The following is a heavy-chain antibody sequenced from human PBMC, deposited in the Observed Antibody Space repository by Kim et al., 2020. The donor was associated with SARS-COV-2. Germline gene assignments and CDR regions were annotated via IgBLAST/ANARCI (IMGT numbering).Heavy chain of an antibody. V-gene: IGHV3-64*01. J-gene: IGHJ3*02. CDR3: ARDGGEYDSSGYYTAFDI. D-gene: IGHD3-22*01. Sequence: GGSLRLSCAASGFTFSSYAMHWVRQAPGKGLEYVSAISSNGGSTYYANSVKGRFTISRDNSKNTLYLQMGSLRAEDMAVYYCARDGGEYDSSGYYTAFDIWGQGTMVTVSS. CDR2: ISSNGGST. CDR1: GFTFSSYA.